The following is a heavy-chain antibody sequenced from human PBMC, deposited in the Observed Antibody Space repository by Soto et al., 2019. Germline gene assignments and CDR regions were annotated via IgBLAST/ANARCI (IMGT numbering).Heavy chain of an antibody. V-gene: IGHV4-59*01. CDR1: GGSMSFYS. J-gene: IGHJ3*02. CDR2: IHHSGDT. D-gene: IGHD2-8*01. CDR3: ARAHCSNGICYAFDI. Sequence: SETLSLTCAVSGGSMSFYSCSWIRQPPGKGLEWIGYIHHSGDTDYNPSLKSRVTISVDRPQNQLSLKLTSVTTADTAVYYCARAHCSNGICYAFDIWGPGTKVTVSS.